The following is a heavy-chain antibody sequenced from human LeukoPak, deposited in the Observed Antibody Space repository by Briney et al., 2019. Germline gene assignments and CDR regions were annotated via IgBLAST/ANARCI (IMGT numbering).Heavy chain of an antibody. V-gene: IGHV4-59*01. CDR2: IYYSGST. D-gene: IGHD3-10*01. J-gene: IGHJ5*02. CDR3: AREGGYYYGSGSYYNRHYGRWFDP. CDR1: GGSISSYY. Sequence: SETLSLTCTVSGGSISSYYWSWIRQPPGKGLEWIGYIYYSGSTNYSPSLKSRVTISVDTSKNQFSLKLSSVTAADTAVYYCAREGGYYYGSGSYYNRHYGRWFDPWGQGTLVTVSS.